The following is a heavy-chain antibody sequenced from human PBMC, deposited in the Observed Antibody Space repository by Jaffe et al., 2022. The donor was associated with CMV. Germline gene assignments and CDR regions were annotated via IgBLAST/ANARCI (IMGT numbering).Heavy chain of an antibody. D-gene: IGHD1-1*01. Sequence: QVQLVESGGGLVKPGGSLRLSCAASGFIFRDYYMFWIRQAPGKGLEWVSYIGSSGSTIFYADSVRGRFTISRDNANNLLYLQMDSLRDEDTAVYYCARLDSWRQPRWGQGTLVTVSS. J-gene: IGHJ4*02. CDR2: IGSSGSTI. V-gene: IGHV3-11*01. CDR1: GFIFRDYY. CDR3: ARLDSWRQPR.